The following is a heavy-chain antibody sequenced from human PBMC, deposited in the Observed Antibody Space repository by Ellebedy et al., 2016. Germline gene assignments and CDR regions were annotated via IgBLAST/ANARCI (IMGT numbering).Heavy chain of an antibody. V-gene: IGHV3-9*01. J-gene: IGHJ4*02. CDR3: AKGTMDYLHH. CDR1: GFTFDDYA. Sequence: SLKISXATSGFTFDDYALHWVRQVPGKGLEWVSGISWNSAAIGYGEAVKRRFTISRDSAKNYLYLQMNSLRVEDTALYFCAKGTMDYLHHWGQGTLVTVSS. D-gene: IGHD3-10*01. CDR2: ISWNSAAI.